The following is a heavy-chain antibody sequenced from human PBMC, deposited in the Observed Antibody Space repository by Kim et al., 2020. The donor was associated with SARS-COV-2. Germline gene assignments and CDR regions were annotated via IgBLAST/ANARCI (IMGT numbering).Heavy chain of an antibody. D-gene: IGHD4-17*01. CDR1: GYRFTSYP. V-gene: IGHV1-3*04. CDR2: IDTGSG. Sequence: ASVKVSCKASGYRFTSYPMHWVRQAPGQRLEWMGWIDTGSGNSQTFQDRVTITIDTSASTAYMELSSLRSEDTAVYFCARAFSGDSHYFDYGAREPWSPSPQ. J-gene: IGHJ4*02. CDR3: ARAFSGDSHYFDY.